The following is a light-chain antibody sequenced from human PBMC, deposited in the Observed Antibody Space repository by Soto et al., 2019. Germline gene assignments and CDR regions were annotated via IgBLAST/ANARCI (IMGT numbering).Light chain of an antibody. Sequence: QLVLTQPPSVSGAPGQRVTISCTGTSSNLGAGYDAQWYQQVPGRAPKLLIHGSNNRPSGVPDRFSGSKSGTSASLAITGIQAEDEADYYCQSYDGRLTMVFGGGTKLTVL. V-gene: IGLV1-40*01. J-gene: IGLJ3*02. CDR2: GSN. CDR3: QSYDGRLTMV. CDR1: SSNLGAGYD.